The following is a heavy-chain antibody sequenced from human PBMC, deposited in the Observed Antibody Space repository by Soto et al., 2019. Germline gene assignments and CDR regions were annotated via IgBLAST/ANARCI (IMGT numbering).Heavy chain of an antibody. J-gene: IGHJ6*02. CDR3: ARDEWLPYYYGMDV. D-gene: IGHD5-12*01. CDR2: ISSSSSTI. CDR1: RFTFSSYS. Sequence: GGSLRLSCAASRFTFSSYSMNWVRQAPGKGLEWVSYISSSSSTIYYADSVKGRFTISRDNAKNSLYLQMNSLRDEDTAVYYCARDEWLPYYYGMDVCGQGTTVTVYS. V-gene: IGHV3-48*02.